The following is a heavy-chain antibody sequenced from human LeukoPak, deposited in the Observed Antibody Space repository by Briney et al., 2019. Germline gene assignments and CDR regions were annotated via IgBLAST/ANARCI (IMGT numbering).Heavy chain of an antibody. J-gene: IGHJ4*02. D-gene: IGHD5-12*01. CDR1: GYTLTELS. Sequence: ASAKVSCKVSGYTLTELSMHWVRKAPGKGLEWMGGFDPEDGETIYAQKFQGRVTMTEDTSTDTAYMELSSLRSEDTDVYYCATAYGRLVATISPLDYWGQGTLVTVSS. V-gene: IGHV1-24*01. CDR2: FDPEDGET. CDR3: ATAYGRLVATISPLDY.